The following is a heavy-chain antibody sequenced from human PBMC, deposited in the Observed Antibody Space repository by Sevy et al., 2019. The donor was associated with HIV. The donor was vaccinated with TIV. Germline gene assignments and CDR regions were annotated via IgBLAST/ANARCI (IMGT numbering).Heavy chain of an antibody. Sequence: GESLKISCRGSGYTFTNYRIGWVRQMPGKGLEWMGFIYPGDSDTRYSPSFQGQVTISADKSISTAYLQWASLKASDTAMYYCAGGVSLSSFDYWGQGTLVTVSS. J-gene: IGHJ4*02. CDR3: AGGVSLSSFDY. CDR1: GYTFTNYR. V-gene: IGHV5-51*01. D-gene: IGHD3-16*02. CDR2: IYPGDSDT.